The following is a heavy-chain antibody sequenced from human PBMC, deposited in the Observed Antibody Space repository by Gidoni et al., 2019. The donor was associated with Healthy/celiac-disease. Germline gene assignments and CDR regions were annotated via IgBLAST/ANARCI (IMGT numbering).Heavy chain of an antibody. D-gene: IGHD4-4*01. V-gene: IGHV3-9*01. J-gene: IGHJ4*02. CDR2: ISWNSGSI. Sequence: EVQLVESGGGLVQPGRSLRLSCAASGFTFDDYAMHWVRPAPGKGLEWVSGISWNSGSIGYADSVKGRFTISRDNAKNSLYLQMNSLRAEDTALYYCAKDITFHTVTLAYDYWGQGTLVTVSS. CDR1: GFTFDDYA. CDR3: AKDITFHTVTLAYDY.